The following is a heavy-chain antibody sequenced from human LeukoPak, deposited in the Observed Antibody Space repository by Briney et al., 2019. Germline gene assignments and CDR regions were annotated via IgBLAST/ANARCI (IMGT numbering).Heavy chain of an antibody. D-gene: IGHD3-9*01. CDR2: ISYDGSNK. CDR3: AKEGTSLTGYKGYGMDV. V-gene: IGHV3-30*18. CDR1: GFTFSSYG. J-gene: IGHJ6*02. Sequence: GGSLRLSCAASGFTFSSYGMHWVRQAPGKGLEWVAVISYDGSNKYYADSVKGRFTISRDNSKNTLYLQMNSLRAEDTAVYYCAKEGTSLTGYKGYGMDVWGQGTTVTVSS.